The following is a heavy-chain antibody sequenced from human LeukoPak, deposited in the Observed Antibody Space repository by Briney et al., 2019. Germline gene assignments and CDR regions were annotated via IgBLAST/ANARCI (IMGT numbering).Heavy chain of an antibody. J-gene: IGHJ4*02. V-gene: IGHV1-2*02. D-gene: IGHD2-15*01. Sequence: ASVKVSCKASGYTFTGYYMHWVRQAPGQGLEWMGWINPNSGGTNYAQKFQGRVTMTRDTSIITAYMELSRRRSDYTTVYYFGRVRVRCSGGSSPQIPLDYWGQGPLVTVSS. CDR2: INPNSGGT. CDR1: GYTFTGYY. CDR3: GRVRVRCSGGSSPQIPLDY.